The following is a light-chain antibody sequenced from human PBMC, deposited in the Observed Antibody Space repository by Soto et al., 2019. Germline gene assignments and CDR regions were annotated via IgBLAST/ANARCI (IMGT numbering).Light chain of an antibody. J-gene: IGLJ1*01. CDR1: KNDIGVYDF. V-gene: IGLV2-8*01. CDR2: EVV. Sequence: QSALTQPHSVSGSPGQSVTISCTGTKNDIGVYDFVSWYQHHPGKAPRLIIYEVVQRPSGVPDRFSGSKSGNTASLTVSGLQAADEADYFCKSYAGSNTYVFGSGTKV. CDR3: KSYAGSNTYV.